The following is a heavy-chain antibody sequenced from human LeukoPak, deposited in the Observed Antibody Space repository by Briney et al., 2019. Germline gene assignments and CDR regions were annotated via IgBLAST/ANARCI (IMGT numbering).Heavy chain of an antibody. CDR2: ISNSGSSI. J-gene: IGHJ4*02. CDR1: GFTFSDEY. CDR3: TRGPQLGIPYYFDY. V-gene: IGHV3-11*01. D-gene: IGHD7-27*01. Sequence: KAGGSLRLSCAASGFTFSDEYMTWIRQAPGKGLEWVSYISNSGSSIFYADSVKGRFTISRDNAKNSLFLQMNSLRAEDAAVYYCTRGPQLGIPYYFDYWGQGTLVTVSS.